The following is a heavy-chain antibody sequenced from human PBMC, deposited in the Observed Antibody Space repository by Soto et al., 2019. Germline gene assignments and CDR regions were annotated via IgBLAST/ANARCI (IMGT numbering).Heavy chain of an antibody. CDR1: GFSVSKST. CDR2: ISGSSRGI. CDR3: AISPFGGGDSDWFDH. V-gene: IGHV3-21*04. J-gene: IGHJ5*02. Sequence: EVRLVESGGGLVKPGGSLRLSCATSGFSVSKSTMKWVRQAPGTGLEWVSSISGSSRGIYYADSVKGRFTVSRNNAKNALYMPITSLRAADPAFYYCAISPFGGGDSDWFDHWGQGTLVTVSS. D-gene: IGHD2-21*02.